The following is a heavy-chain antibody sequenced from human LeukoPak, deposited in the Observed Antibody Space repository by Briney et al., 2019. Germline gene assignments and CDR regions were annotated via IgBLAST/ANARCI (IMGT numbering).Heavy chain of an antibody. CDR1: GFTFDDYA. V-gene: IGHV3-9*03. D-gene: IGHD4-17*01. CDR2: ISWNSGSI. CDR3: AKDRDGDYYYYYMDV. Sequence: QPGGSLRLSCAASGFTFDDYAMHWVRQAPGKGLEWVSGISWNSGSIGYADSVKGRFTISRDNAKNSLYLQMNSLRAEDMALYYCAKDRDGDYYYYYMDVWGKGTTVTVSS. J-gene: IGHJ6*03.